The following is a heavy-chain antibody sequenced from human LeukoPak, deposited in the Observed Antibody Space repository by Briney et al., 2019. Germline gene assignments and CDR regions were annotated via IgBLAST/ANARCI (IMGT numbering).Heavy chain of an antibody. V-gene: IGHV5-51*01. CDR3: ARPSYCSGGSCASADY. J-gene: IGHJ4*02. Sequence: GESLKISCKGSGYSFTSYWIGWVRQLPGKGLEWMGIIYPGDSDTRYSPSFQGQVTISADKSISTAYLQWSSLKASDTAMYYCARPSYCSGGSCASADYWGQGTLVTVSS. CDR1: GYSFTSYW. D-gene: IGHD2-15*01. CDR2: IYPGDSDT.